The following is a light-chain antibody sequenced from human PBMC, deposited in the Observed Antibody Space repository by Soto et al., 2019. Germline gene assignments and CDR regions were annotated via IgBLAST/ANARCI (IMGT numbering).Light chain of an antibody. CDR3: QQYNSYSGT. CDR2: DAS. V-gene: IGKV1-5*01. J-gene: IGKJ2*01. CDR1: QSISSW. Sequence: DIQMTQSPSTLSASVGDRVTITCRASQSISSWSAWYQQKPGKAPKLLIYDASSLESGVPSRFSGSGSGTEFTLTISSLQPDDFATYYCQQYNSYSGTFGQGTKLEIK.